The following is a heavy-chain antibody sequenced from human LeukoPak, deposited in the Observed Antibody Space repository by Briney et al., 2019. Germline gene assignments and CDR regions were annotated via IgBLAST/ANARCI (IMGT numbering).Heavy chain of an antibody. D-gene: IGHD5-12*01. CDR3: AREDIVATMGFDY. Sequence: ASVTVSFKASGYTFTSYDINWVRQATGQGLEWMGWMNPNSGNTGYAQKFQGRVTMTRNTSISTAYMELSSLRSEDTAVYYCAREDIVATMGFDYWGQGTLVTVSS. J-gene: IGHJ4*02. CDR1: GYTFTSYD. V-gene: IGHV1-8*01. CDR2: MNPNSGNT.